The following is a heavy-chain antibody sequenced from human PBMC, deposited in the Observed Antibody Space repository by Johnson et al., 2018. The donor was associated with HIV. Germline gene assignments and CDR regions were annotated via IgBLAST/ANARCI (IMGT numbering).Heavy chain of an antibody. CDR3: ARENQDAFDI. Sequence: QVQLVESGGGVVQPGRSLRLSCAASGFTFSDYYMSWIRQAPGKGLEWVSYISSSGGSTYYADSVKGRFTISRDNSKNTLYLQMNSLRAEDTAVYYCARENQDAFDIWGQGTMVTVSS. V-gene: IGHV3-11*01. CDR1: GFTFSDYY. J-gene: IGHJ3*02. CDR2: ISSSGGST.